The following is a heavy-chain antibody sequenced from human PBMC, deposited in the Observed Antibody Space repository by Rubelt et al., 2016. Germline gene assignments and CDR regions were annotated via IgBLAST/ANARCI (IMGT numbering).Heavy chain of an antibody. CDR1: GGSISNYY. D-gene: IGHD2-2*01. J-gene: IGHJ4*02. Sequence: QVQLQESGPGLVKPSETLSLTCTVSGGSISNYYWSWIRQPPGKGLEWIGYIYYTGSTNYIPSLESRVTISVDTSKKQFSLKLSSVTAADTAVYFCAGFSPAVDYWGQGTLVTVSS. CDR3: AGFSPAVDY. CDR2: IYYTGST. V-gene: IGHV4-59*08.